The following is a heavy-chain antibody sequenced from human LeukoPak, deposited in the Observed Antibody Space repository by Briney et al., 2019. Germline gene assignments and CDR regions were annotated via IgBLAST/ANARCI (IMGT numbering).Heavy chain of an antibody. J-gene: IGHJ4*02. CDR2: IIPIFGTA. CDR3: ARVGYDSSGYYMIDY. D-gene: IGHD3-22*01. V-gene: IGHV1-69*13. CDR1: GGTFSSYA. Sequence: AASVKVSCKASGGTFSSYAISWVRQAPGQGLEWMGGIIPIFGTANYAQKFQGRVTITADESTSTAYMELSSLRSEDTAVYYCARVGYDSSGYYMIDYWGQGTLVTVSS.